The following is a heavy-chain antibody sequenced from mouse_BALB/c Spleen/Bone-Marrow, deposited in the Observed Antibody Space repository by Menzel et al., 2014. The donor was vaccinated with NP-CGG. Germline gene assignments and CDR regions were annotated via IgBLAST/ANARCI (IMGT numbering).Heavy chain of an antibody. Sequence: QVQLQQSGAELVRPGTSVQLSCKASGYSFTNYWTNWVKQRPGQGLEWIGMIHPSDSESRLNQKFKDKATLTVDKSSTTAYMQLSSPTSGDSAVYYCARGLGEIWGYWGQGTTLTVSS. CDR2: IHPSDSES. D-gene: IGHD4-1*01. CDR1: GYSFTNYW. J-gene: IGHJ2*01. V-gene: IGHV1-61*01. CDR3: ARGLGEIWGY.